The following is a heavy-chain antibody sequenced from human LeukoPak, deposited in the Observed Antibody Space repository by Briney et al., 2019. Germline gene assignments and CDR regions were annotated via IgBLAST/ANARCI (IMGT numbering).Heavy chain of an antibody. D-gene: IGHD6-19*01. Sequence: PGGSLRLSCAASGFTFINSAMNWVRQPPGKGLEWVSGISRNTGGIDYEDSVNGRFTISRDNAKNSLYLQMNSLRVEDTASYNWAKDNRRHYTSGPNPASLHWGQGALVAVSS. V-gene: IGHV3-9*01. J-gene: IGHJ4*02. CDR2: ISRNTGGI. CDR3: AKDNRRHYTSGPNPASLH. CDR1: GFTFINSA.